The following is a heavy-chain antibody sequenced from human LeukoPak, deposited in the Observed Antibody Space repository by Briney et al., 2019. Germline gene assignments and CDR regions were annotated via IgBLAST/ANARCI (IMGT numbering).Heavy chain of an antibody. CDR2: FYISGST. V-gene: IGHV4-4*07. D-gene: IGHD4-11*01. CDR1: GGSISSYY. CDR3: ARDFLLQSEGLFDY. J-gene: IGHJ4*02. Sequence: SETLSLTCTVSGGSISSYYWSWIRQPAGKGLEWIGRFYISGSTNYNPSLKRRVTMSVDTSKNQFSLRLNSVTAADTAVYYCARDFLLQSEGLFDYWGQGTLVTVSS.